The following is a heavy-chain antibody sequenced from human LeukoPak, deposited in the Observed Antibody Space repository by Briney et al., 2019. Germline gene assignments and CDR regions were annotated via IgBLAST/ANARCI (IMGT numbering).Heavy chain of an antibody. J-gene: IGHJ4*02. Sequence: GGSLRLSCAASGFTFSNYVMSWVRQAPGKGLEWVSAISGSGGNTYYADSVKGRFTISRDNSKNTLYVQMNSLRAEDAAVYYCAKEIIAVAGPFDYWGQGTLVTVSS. CDR1: GFTFSNYV. D-gene: IGHD6-19*01. V-gene: IGHV3-23*01. CDR2: ISGSGGNT. CDR3: AKEIIAVAGPFDY.